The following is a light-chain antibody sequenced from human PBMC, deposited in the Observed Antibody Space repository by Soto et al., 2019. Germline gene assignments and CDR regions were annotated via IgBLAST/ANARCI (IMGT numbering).Light chain of an antibody. Sequence: EIGRTQSPATLSVSPGERATLSCRASQTVSSNLAWYQPKPGQAPRLLIYGASTRATGIPARFSGSGSGTEFTLTISSLQSADFAVYYCQQYNNWPPLTSGQRTRLQI. V-gene: IGKV3D-15*01. CDR3: QQYNNWPPLT. J-gene: IGKJ5*01. CDR2: GAS. CDR1: QTVSSN.